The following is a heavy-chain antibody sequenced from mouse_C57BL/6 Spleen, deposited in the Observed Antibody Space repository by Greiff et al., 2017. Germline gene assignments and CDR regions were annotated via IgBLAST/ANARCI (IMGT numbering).Heavy chain of an antibody. CDR3: ARWLLPGAMDY. CDR2: IDPSDSYT. D-gene: IGHD2-3*01. CDR1: GYTFTSYW. Sequence: QVHVKQPGAELVMPGASVKLSCKASGYTFTSYWMHWVKQRPGQGLEWIGEIDPSDSYTNYNQKFKGKSTLTVDKSSSTAYMQLSSLTSEDSAVYYCARWLLPGAMDYWGQGTSVTVSS. J-gene: IGHJ4*01. V-gene: IGHV1-69*01.